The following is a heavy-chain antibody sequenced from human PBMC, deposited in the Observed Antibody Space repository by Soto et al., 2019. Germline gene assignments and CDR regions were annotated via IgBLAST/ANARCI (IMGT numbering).Heavy chain of an antibody. V-gene: IGHV5-51*01. Sequence: PGESLKISCKGSGYSFTSYWIGWVRQMPGKGLEWMGIIYPGDSDTRYSPSFQGQVTISADKSISTAYLQWSSLKASDTAMYYCASSPDTHGYYYGMDVWGQGTTITVS. D-gene: IGHD5-18*01. J-gene: IGHJ6*02. CDR2: IYPGDSDT. CDR3: ASSPDTHGYYYGMDV. CDR1: GYSFTSYW.